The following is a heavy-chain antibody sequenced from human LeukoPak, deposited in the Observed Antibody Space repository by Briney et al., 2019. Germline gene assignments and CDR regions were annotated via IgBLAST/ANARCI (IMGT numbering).Heavy chain of an antibody. J-gene: IGHJ4*02. CDR1: GGSISSSSYY. V-gene: IGHV4-39*07. D-gene: IGHD6-6*01. CDR3: ASSPPGVVDYFDY. CDR2: IYYSGST. Sequence: SETLSLTCTVSGGSISSSSYYWGWIRQPPGKGLEWIGSIYYSGSTYYNPSLKSRVTISVDTSKNQFSLKLSSVTAADTAVYYCASSPPGVVDYFDYWGQGTLVTVSS.